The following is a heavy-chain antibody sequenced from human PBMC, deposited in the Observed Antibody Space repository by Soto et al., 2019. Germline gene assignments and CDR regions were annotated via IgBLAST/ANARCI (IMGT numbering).Heavy chain of an antibody. CDR3: TRQGKI. J-gene: IGHJ4*02. V-gene: IGHV1-3*01. CDR2: INAGKSDT. CDR1: GYTFTDYD. Sequence: QVQLVQSGAELKEPGASVKVSCKASGYTFTDYDIHWVRQAPGQSLEWMGWINAGKSDTKYSQKFQGRVTITRDTSASTDYMELRSLTSEDTAVYYCTRQGKIWGQGTLMTVS.